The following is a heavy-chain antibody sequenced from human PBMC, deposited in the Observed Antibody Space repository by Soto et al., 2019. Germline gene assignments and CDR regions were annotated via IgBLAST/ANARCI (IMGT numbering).Heavy chain of an antibody. Sequence: SETLSLTCIVSGGSISSSSHYWGWIRQPPGKGLEWIGCIYSSGSTNYNPSLKSRINMSADTSKNQFSLKLSSVTAADTAIYYCASLAVGGGGRFDYWGQGILVTVSS. CDR3: ASLAVGGGGRFDY. D-gene: IGHD6-19*01. CDR2: IYSSGST. V-gene: IGHV4-61*05. J-gene: IGHJ4*02. CDR1: GGSISSSSHY.